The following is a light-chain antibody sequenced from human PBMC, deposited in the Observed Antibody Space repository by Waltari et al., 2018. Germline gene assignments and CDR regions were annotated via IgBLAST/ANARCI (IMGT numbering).Light chain of an antibody. J-gene: IGKJ5*01. CDR1: QSVSSH. CDR3: QQRSNWPSIT. V-gene: IGKV3-11*01. CDR2: GIS. Sequence: EIVLTQSPATLPLSPGERATLSCRASQSVSSHLVWYQQKPGQPPRLLIYGISNRATGNPARFSGSGSGTDFTLTISSLEHEDFAVYYCQQRSNWPSITFGQGTRLEIK.